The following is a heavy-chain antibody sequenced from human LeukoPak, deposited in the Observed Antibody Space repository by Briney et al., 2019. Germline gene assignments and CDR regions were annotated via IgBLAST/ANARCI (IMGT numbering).Heavy chain of an antibody. Sequence: GGSLRLSCAASGFTFSSYSMNWVRQAPGKGLEWVSYISSSSSTIYYADSVKGRFTISRDNAKNSLYLQMNSLRAEDTAVYYCAREGSSSWYDGLDYWGQGTLVIVTS. CDR1: GFTFSSYS. J-gene: IGHJ4*02. CDR2: ISSSSSTI. V-gene: IGHV3-48*01. CDR3: AREGSSSWYDGLDY. D-gene: IGHD6-13*01.